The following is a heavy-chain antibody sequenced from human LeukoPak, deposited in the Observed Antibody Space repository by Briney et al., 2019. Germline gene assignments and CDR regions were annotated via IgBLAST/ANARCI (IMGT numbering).Heavy chain of an antibody. D-gene: IGHD1-26*01. CDR1: GFTFSSYG. Sequence: PGGSLRLSCAASGFTFSSYGMHWVREAPGKGLEWVPVISEDGNIKYYADSVKGRFTISRDNSKNTLYLQMNSLRAEDTAVYYCAKKSSIVGPTAPDYWGQGTLVTVSS. CDR2: ISEDGNIK. J-gene: IGHJ4*02. CDR3: AKKSSIVGPTAPDY. V-gene: IGHV3-30*18.